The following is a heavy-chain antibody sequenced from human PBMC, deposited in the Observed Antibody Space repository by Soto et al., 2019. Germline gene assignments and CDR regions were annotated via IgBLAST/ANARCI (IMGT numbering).Heavy chain of an antibody. CDR1: GFSFSSFA. CDR3: ENGVEPDV. Sequence: EVLLLESGGGLVQPGGSLRLSCEASGFSFSSFAMNWVRQAPGKGLEGVSAIGDSGASTYYADSVKGRFTISRDNSRNTLDLPLTNLRADDPAAYYCENGVEPDVWGNGTTVTVSS. CDR2: IGDSGAST. J-gene: IGHJ6*04. D-gene: IGHD1-26*01. V-gene: IGHV3-23*01.